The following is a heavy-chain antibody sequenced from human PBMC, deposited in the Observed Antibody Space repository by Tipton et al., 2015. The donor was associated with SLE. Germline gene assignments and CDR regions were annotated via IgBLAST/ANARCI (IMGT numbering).Heavy chain of an antibody. V-gene: IGHV3-7*02. J-gene: IGHJ4*02. CDR2: IKQDGGET. Sequence: GSLRLSCAASGFTFSIYWMSWVRQAPGKSLEWVASIKQDGGETYYVDSVKGRFTISRDNSKNTLYLQMNSLRAEDTAVYYCAKAPGIVVVVAATSYFDYWGQGTLVTVSS. CDR3: AKAPGIVVVVAATSYFDY. CDR1: GFTFSIYW. D-gene: IGHD2-15*01.